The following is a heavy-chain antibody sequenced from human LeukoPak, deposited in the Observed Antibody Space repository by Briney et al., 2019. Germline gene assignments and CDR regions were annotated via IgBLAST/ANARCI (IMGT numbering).Heavy chain of an antibody. CDR2: IIPILGIA. J-gene: IGHJ6*02. CDR3: AKADSGGGSRDYYYGMDV. D-gene: IGHD2-15*01. CDR1: GGTFSSYA. Sequence: SVKVSCKASGGTFSSYAISWVRQAPGQGLEWMGRIIPILGIANYAQKFQGRVTITADKSTSTAYMELSSLRSEDTALYYCAKADSGGGSRDYYYGMDVWGQGTTVTVSS. V-gene: IGHV1-69*04.